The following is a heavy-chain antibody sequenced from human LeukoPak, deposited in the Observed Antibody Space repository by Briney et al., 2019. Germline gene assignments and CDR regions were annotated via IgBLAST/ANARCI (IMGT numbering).Heavy chain of an antibody. D-gene: IGHD5-18*01. Sequence: ASVKVSCKASGYTFTNYDISWVRQAPGQGLEWMGWMNPNSGNTGYAQKFQGRVTITRNTSISTAYMELSSLRSEDTAVYYCARGSLARGYSYGHNTDYWGQGTLVPVSS. V-gene: IGHV1-8*01. CDR2: MNPNSGNT. CDR3: ARGSLARGYSYGHNTDY. J-gene: IGHJ4*02. CDR1: GYTFTNYD.